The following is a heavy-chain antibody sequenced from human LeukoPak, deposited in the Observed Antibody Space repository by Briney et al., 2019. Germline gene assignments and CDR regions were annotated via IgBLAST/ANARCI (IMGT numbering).Heavy chain of an antibody. CDR1: GGSFSGYY. D-gene: IGHD3-3*01. V-gene: IGHV4-34*01. CDR2: INHSGST. CDR3: ARGGLRYYDFWSGYRCMDV. J-gene: IGHJ6*02. Sequence: PSETLSLTCAVYGGSFSGYYWSWIRQPPGKGLEWIGEINHSGSTNYNPSLKSRVTISVDTPKNQFSLKLSSVTAADTAVYYYARGGLRYYDFWSGYRCMDVWGQGTTVTVSS.